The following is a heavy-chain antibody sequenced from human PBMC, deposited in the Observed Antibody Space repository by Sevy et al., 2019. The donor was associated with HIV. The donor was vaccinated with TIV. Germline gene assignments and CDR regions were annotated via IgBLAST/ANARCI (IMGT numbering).Heavy chain of an antibody. CDR2: IGTAGDT. CDR1: GFTFSSDD. V-gene: IGHV3-13*01. CDR3: ARARLPQGGLDN. J-gene: IGHJ4*02. Sequence: GGSLRLSCAASGFTFSSDDMHWVRQATGKGLEWVSAIGTAGDTYYPGSVKGRFTISRENAKNSLYLQMNSLRAGDTAVYYCARARLPQGGLDNWGQGTLVTVSS. D-gene: IGHD5-12*01.